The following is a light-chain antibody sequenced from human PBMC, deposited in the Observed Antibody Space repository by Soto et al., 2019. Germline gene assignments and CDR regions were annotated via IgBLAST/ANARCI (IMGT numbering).Light chain of an antibody. CDR1: QSVRSSY. CDR3: QQYGSSPPT. CDR2: GAS. J-gene: IGKJ1*01. Sequence: EIVLTQSPGTLSLSPGERATLSCRASQSVRSSYLAWYQQKPGQAPRLLISGASSRAPGIPDRFSGSGSGTDFTLTISRLEPEDFAVYYCQQYGSSPPTFGQGTKVDIK. V-gene: IGKV3-20*01.